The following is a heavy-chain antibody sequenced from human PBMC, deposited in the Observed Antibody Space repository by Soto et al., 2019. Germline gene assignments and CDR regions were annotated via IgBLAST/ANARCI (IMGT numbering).Heavy chain of an antibody. Sequence: ASVKVSCKASGYTFTSYYMHWVRQAPGQGLEWMGIINPSGGNTYYANSVKGRFTVSRDKSNNTLSVQMTICTVREMHLKVAFWGHLTLVTVSS. V-gene: IGHV1-46*04. CDR2: INPSGGNT. D-gene: IGHD2-8*02. CDR1: GYTFTSYY. CDR3: F. J-gene: IGHJ4*01.